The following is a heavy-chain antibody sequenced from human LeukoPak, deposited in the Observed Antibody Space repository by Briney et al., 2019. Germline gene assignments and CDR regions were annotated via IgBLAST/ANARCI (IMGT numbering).Heavy chain of an antibody. J-gene: IGHJ4*02. D-gene: IGHD3-22*01. CDR1: GGSISSYY. CDR3: ARGGRYYFDSSGYPYYFDY. CDR2: IYYSGST. Sequence: SETLSLTCTVSGGSISSYYWSWIRQPPGKGLEWIGYIYYSGSTNYNPSLKSRVTISVDTSKNQFSLKLSSVTAADTAVYYCARGGRYYFDSSGYPYYFDYWGQGTLVTVSS. V-gene: IGHV4-59*01.